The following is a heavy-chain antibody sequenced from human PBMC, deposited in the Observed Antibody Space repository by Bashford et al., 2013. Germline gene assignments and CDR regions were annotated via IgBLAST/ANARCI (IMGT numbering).Heavy chain of an antibody. J-gene: IGHJ4*02. CDR2: ISGYNGNT. V-gene: IGHV1-18*04. CDR3: ARLANCSRGTCAYFFDS. CDR1: GYTFTGYY. D-gene: IGHD2/OR15-2a*01. Sequence: ASVKVSCKASGYTFTGYYMHWVRQAPGQGLEWMGWISGYNGNTKYAQNLQGRVTMTTDTSTSTVYMELRSLRSDDTAVYYCARLANCSRGTCAYFFDSWGQGTPVTVSS.